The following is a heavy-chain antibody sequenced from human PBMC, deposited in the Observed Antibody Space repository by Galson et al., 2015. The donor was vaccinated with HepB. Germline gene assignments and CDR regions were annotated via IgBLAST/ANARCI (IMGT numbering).Heavy chain of an antibody. V-gene: IGHV3-23*01. J-gene: IGHJ5*02. CDR3: VREGSWFVGDWFDP. CDR2: INGRGSTR. D-gene: IGHD2-15*01. CDR1: GFIFRHHA. Sequence: SLRLSCAGSGFIFRHHAMAWIRQAPGKGLEWVSDINGRGSTRSYSDAVKGRFSIYRDNSKDTVFLQKDNLRAEDTAVYYCVREGSWFVGDWFDPWGQGALVTVS.